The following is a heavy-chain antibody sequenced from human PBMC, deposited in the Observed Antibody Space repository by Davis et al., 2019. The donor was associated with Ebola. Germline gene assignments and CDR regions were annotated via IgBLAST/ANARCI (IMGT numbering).Heavy chain of an antibody. CDR3: ARTPPHRGGATSVAYDI. D-gene: IGHD1-26*01. Sequence: YYELDSLKGRATISRDNLKNSLYRQMNSLRAEDTAVYYCARTPPHRGGATSVAYDIWGQGTMVTVSS. J-gene: IGHJ3*02. V-gene: IGHV3-7*01.